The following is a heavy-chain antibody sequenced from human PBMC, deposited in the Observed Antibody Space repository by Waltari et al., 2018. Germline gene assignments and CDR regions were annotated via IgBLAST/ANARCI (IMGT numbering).Heavy chain of an antibody. CDR1: GFTFSSYS. Sequence: EVQLVESGGGLVQPGGSLRLSCAASGFTFSSYSMNWVRQAPGKGLEWVSYISSSSTIYYADSVKGRFTISRDNAKNSLYLQMNSLRAEDTAVYYCARGQQLTWGQGTLVTVSS. J-gene: IGHJ5*02. CDR2: ISSSSTI. V-gene: IGHV3-48*04. CDR3: ARGQQLT. D-gene: IGHD6-13*01.